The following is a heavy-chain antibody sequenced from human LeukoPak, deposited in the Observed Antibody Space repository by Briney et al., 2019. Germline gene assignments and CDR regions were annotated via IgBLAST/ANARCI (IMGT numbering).Heavy chain of an antibody. CDR2: SYHSGST. J-gene: IGHJ4*02. Sequence: SQTLSLTCAVSGASISSGGYSWSWIRQPPGKGLEWIVYSYHSGSTYYNPSLKSRVTISVDRSKNQFSLKLNSVTAADTAVYYCARREYYFDYWGQGTLVTVSS. CDR3: ARREYYFDY. V-gene: IGHV4-30-2*01. CDR1: GASISSGGYS. D-gene: IGHD2/OR15-2a*01.